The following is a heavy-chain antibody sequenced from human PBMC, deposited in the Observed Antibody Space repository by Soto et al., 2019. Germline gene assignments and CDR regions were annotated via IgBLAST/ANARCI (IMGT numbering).Heavy chain of an antibody. CDR1: EFTFSSYE. Sequence: EVQLVESGGGLVQPGGSLRLSCVASEFTFSSYEINWVRQGPGKGLEWVSYISSSGTTIYYKASVKGRFTISRDNAKTSLYLQMNSLRAEDTAVYYCVRFGGAAAGPGDYWGQGTLVTVSS. D-gene: IGHD6-13*01. J-gene: IGHJ4*02. V-gene: IGHV3-48*03. CDR3: VRFGGAAAGPGDY. CDR2: ISSSGTTI.